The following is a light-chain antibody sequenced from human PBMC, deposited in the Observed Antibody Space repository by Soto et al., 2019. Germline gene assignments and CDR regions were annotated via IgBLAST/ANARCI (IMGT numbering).Light chain of an antibody. CDR2: GAS. V-gene: IGKV3-15*01. J-gene: IGKJ1*01. Sequence: EIVMTQSPATLSVSPGERATLSCRASQSVSSNLAWYQQKPGQAPRLLIYGASTRATGIPARFSGSGSGTEVTLTIISLQSEDFAVYYWQQYNNWPPRGRTFGQGTKVEIK. CDR3: QQYNNWPPRGRT. CDR1: QSVSSN.